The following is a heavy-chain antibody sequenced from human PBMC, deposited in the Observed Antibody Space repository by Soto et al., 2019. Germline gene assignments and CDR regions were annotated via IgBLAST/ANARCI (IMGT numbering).Heavy chain of an antibody. J-gene: IGHJ6*02. CDR2: IIPIFGTA. CDR1: GGTFSSYA. V-gene: IGHV1-69*06. CDR3: ARDLRDIVVVPAAIRGSGYYYYGMDV. D-gene: IGHD2-2*02. Sequence: SVKVSCKASGGTFSSYAISWVRQAPGQGLEWMGGIIPIFGTANYAQKFQGRVTITADKSTSTAYMELSSLRSEDTAVYYCARDLRDIVVVPAAIRGSGYYYYGMDVWGQGTTATVSS.